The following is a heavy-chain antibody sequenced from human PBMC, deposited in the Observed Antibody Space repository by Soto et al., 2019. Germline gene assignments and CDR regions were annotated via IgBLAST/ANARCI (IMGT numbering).Heavy chain of an antibody. CDR2: ISAYNGNT. D-gene: IGHD2-2*01. V-gene: IGHV1-18*01. CDR3: ARGQICTSCRNWFDP. CDR1: GYTFTSYG. Sequence: ASVKVSCKASGYTFTSYGISWVRQAPGQGLEWMGWISAYNGNTNYAQKLQGRVTMTTDTSTSTAYMELRSLRSDDTAVYYCARGQICTSCRNWFDPWGQGTLVTVSS. J-gene: IGHJ5*02.